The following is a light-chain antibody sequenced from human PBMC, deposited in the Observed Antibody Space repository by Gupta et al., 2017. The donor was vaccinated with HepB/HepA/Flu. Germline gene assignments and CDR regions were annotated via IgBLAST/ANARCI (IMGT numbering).Light chain of an antibody. CDR2: TAS. J-gene: IGKJ2*01. CDR1: QSISRY. CDR3: QQSYNTPHT. Sequence: DIQVTQSPSSLSASEGDRVTITCRASQSISRYLNWYQQKSGKAPQLLIYTASSLQSGVPSRFSGSGSGTDFTLTISGLQPEDCATYYCQQSYNTPHTFGQGTKLEIK. V-gene: IGKV1-39*01.